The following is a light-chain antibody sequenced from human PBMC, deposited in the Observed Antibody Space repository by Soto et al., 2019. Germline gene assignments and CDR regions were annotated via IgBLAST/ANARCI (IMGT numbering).Light chain of an antibody. CDR2: GNS. CDR3: QSYDSSLSAV. Sequence: QSVLTQPPSVSGAPGQRVTISCTGSSSNIGAGYDVHWYQQLPGTAPKLLIYGNSNRPSGVPDRFSGSKSGTSASLATTGLQAEDEADYYCQSYDSSLSAVFGGGTKLTVL. V-gene: IGLV1-40*01. J-gene: IGLJ2*01. CDR1: SSNIGAGYD.